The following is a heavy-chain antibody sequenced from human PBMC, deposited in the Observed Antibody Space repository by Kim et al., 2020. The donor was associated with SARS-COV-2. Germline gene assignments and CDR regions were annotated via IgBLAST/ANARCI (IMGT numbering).Heavy chain of an antibody. CDR3: ARGRVSGTYSDY. Sequence: GGSLRLSCVASGFTFSNFWMSWVRQAPGKGLEWMANIKEDGSDKYYVDSVKGRFTISRDNAKRSLFLQMNSLRAEDTAVYFCARGRVSGTYSDYWGQGTLVTVSS. J-gene: IGHJ4*02. V-gene: IGHV3-7*01. D-gene: IGHD1-26*01. CDR2: IKEDGSDK. CDR1: GFTFSNFW.